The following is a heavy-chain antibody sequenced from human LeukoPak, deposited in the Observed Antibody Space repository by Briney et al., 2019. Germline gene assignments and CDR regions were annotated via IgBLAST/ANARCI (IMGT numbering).Heavy chain of an antibody. V-gene: IGHV3-15*05. D-gene: IGHD3-22*01. J-gene: IGHJ4*02. CDR2: ITTKGDGGTT. CDR3: ATDRRAYYDINGFHSYPISFDY. Sequence: PGGSLRLSCTVSGFDFSDAWMTWVRQAPGKELEWVGRITTKGDGGTTDYAAPVKGRFTISRDDSKGRLYLQMSSVKAEDTAVYYCATDRRAYYDINGFHSYPISFDYWGQGTLVAVSS. CDR1: GFDFSDAW.